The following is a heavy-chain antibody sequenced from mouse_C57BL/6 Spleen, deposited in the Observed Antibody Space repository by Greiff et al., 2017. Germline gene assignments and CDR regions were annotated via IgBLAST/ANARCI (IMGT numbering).Heavy chain of an antibody. CDR3: ARGSAVVAPMDY. Sequence: VNLVESGPGLVQPSQSLSITCTVSGFSLTSYGVHWVRQSPGKGLEWLGVIWSGGSTDYNAAFISRLSISKDNSKSQVFFKMNSLQADDTAIYYCARGSAVVAPMDYWGQGTSVTVSS. CDR1: GFSLTSYG. D-gene: IGHD1-1*01. J-gene: IGHJ4*01. CDR2: IWSGGST. V-gene: IGHV2-2*01.